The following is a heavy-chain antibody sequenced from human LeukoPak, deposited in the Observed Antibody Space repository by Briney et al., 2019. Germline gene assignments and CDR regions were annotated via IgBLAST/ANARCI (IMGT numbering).Heavy chain of an antibody. CDR1: GGSISSSSYY. D-gene: IGHD3-22*01. V-gene: IGHV4-39*01. Sequence: SETLSLTCTVSGGSISSSSYYWGWIRQPPGKGLEWIGSIYYSGSTYYNPSLKSRVTISVDTSKNQFSLKLSSVTAADTAAYYCARLRWLLLRNFDYWGQGTLVTASS. CDR3: ARLRWLLLRNFDY. CDR2: IYYSGST. J-gene: IGHJ4*02.